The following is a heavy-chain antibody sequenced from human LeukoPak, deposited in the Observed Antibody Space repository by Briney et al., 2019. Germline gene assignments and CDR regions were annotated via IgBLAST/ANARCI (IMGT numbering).Heavy chain of an antibody. Sequence: GASVKVSCKASGYTFTSYDINWVRQATGQGLEWMGWMNPNSGNTGYARKFQRRVTMPRNTSISTAYMKLSSLRSEDTAVYYCARVIGYDSSADYWGQGTLVTVSS. CDR3: ARVIGYDSSADY. J-gene: IGHJ4*02. V-gene: IGHV1-8*01. CDR2: MNPNSGNT. CDR1: GYTFTSYD. D-gene: IGHD3-22*01.